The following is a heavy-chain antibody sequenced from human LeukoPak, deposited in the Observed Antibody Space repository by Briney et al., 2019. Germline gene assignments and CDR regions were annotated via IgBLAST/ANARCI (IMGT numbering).Heavy chain of an antibody. V-gene: IGHV4-39*07. Sequence: SETLSLTCTVSGGSISSSSYYWGWIRQPPGKGLEWIGSIYYSGSTYYNPSLKSRVTISVDTSKNQFSLKLSSVTAADTAVYYCAGSLGYCSSTSCAPWGQGTLVTVSS. CDR2: IYYSGST. J-gene: IGHJ4*02. CDR3: AGSLGYCSSTSCAP. CDR1: GGSISSSSYY. D-gene: IGHD2-2*03.